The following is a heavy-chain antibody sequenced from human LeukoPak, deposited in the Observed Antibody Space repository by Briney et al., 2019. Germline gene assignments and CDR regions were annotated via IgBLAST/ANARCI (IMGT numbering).Heavy chain of an antibody. Sequence: SETLSLTCTVSGGSISSGSYYWSWIRQPAGKGLEWIGRVYTSGTTNYNPSLKSRVTISVDTSKNQFSLKLSSVTAADTAVYYCARARRMDNFDYWGQGTLVTVSS. CDR3: ARARRMDNFDY. J-gene: IGHJ4*02. CDR2: VYTSGTT. D-gene: IGHD3/OR15-3a*01. V-gene: IGHV4-61*02. CDR1: GGSISSGSYY.